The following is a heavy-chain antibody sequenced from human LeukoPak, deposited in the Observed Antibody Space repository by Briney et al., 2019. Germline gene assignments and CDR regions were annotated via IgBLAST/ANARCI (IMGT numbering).Heavy chain of an antibody. CDR3: ARQGRQWLLRGAFDI. V-gene: IGHV5-51*01. CDR2: IYPGDSDT. Sequence: TGESLKISCKGSGYSFTSYWIGWVRQMPGKGLEWMGIIYPGDSDTRYSPSFQGQVTISADKSISTAYLQWSSLKASDTAMYYCARQGRQWLLRGAFDIWGQGTMVTVSS. CDR1: GYSFTSYW. D-gene: IGHD6-19*01. J-gene: IGHJ3*02.